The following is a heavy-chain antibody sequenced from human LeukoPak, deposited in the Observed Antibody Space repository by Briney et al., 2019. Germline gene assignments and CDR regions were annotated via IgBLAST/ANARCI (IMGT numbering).Heavy chain of an antibody. D-gene: IGHD3-3*01. CDR3: ARKKKLRNDNYYYGMDV. V-gene: IGHV3-7*01. J-gene: IGHJ6*02. CDR2: IKQDGSEK. Sequence: GGSLRLSCAASGFTFSSDWMNWVRQAPGKGLEWVANIKQDGSEKYYVDSVKGRFTISRDNAKNSLYLQMNSLRAGDTAVYYCARKKKLRNDNYYYGMDVWGQGTTVTVSS. CDR1: GFTFSSDW.